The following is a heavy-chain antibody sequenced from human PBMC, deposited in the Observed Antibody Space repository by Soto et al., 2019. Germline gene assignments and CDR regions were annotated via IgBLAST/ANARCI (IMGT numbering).Heavy chain of an antibody. J-gene: IGHJ6*02. V-gene: IGHV4-31*03. CDR2: IYYSGST. Sequence: QVQLQESGPGLVKPSQTLSLTCTVSGGSISSGGYYWSWIRQHPGKGLEWIGYIYYSGSTYYNPSPKRRVHVSVDTSKNQCSLQGSRGTAGDAAVYCCARGGGYCSGGSCYYYYYYYYGMDVWGQGTTVTVSS. CDR1: GGSISSGGYY. CDR3: ARGGGYCSGGSCYYYYYYYYGMDV. D-gene: IGHD2-15*01.